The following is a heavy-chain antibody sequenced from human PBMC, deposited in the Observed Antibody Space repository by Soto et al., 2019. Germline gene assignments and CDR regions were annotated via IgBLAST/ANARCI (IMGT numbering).Heavy chain of an antibody. Sequence: PGGSLRLSCAASGFTFSSYTMNWVRQAPGKGLEWVSYITSSSNNIYYADSVKGRFTISRDNARNSLYLQMNSLRAEDTAVYYSAGNSQFDYWGQGTLVTVSS. CDR1: GFTFSSYT. CDR2: ITSSSNNI. D-gene: IGHD1-1*01. V-gene: IGHV3-48*01. J-gene: IGHJ4*02. CDR3: AGNSQFDY.